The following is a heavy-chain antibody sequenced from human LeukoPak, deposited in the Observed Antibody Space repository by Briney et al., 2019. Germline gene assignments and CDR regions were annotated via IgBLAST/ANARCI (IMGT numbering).Heavy chain of an antibody. J-gene: IGHJ4*02. CDR1: GFTVSSNY. CDR2: IYSGGST. CDR3: VTVGEYQLLSFDY. Sequence: GGSLRLSCAASGFTVSSNYMSWVRQAPGKGLERVSVIYSGGSTYYADSVKGRFTISGDNSKNTLYLQMNSLRAEDTAVYYCVTVGEYQLLSFDYWGQGTLVTVSS. D-gene: IGHD2-2*01. V-gene: IGHV3-66*01.